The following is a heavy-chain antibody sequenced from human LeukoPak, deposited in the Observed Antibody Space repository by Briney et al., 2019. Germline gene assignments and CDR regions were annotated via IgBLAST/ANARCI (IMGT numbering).Heavy chain of an antibody. D-gene: IGHD6-19*01. J-gene: IGHJ4*02. Sequence: PSETLSLTCAVYGGSFSAYYWTWIRQPPGKGLEWTGEINYSGSTNYNPSLKSRVTISVDTSKNQFSLKLSSVTAADTAMYYCARNKSSGLKYWGQGTLVTVSS. CDR1: GGSFSAYY. V-gene: IGHV4-34*01. CDR3: ARNKSSGLKY. CDR2: INYSGST.